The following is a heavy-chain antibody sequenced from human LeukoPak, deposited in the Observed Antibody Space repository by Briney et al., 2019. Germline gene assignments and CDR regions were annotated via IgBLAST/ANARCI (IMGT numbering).Heavy chain of an antibody. V-gene: IGHV1-18*01. CDR2: ISAYNGNT. Sequence: GASVKVSCKASGYTFTSYGISWVRQAPGQGLEWMGWISAYNGNTNYAQKLQGRVTMTTDTSTSTAYMELRSLRSDDTAVYYCARDQYSSSIAAPVVWGQGTLVTVSS. J-gene: IGHJ4*02. CDR1: GYTFTSYG. CDR3: ARDQYSSSIAAPVV. D-gene: IGHD6-6*01.